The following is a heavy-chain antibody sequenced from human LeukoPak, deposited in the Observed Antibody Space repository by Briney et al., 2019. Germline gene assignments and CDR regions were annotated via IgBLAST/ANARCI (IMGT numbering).Heavy chain of an antibody. J-gene: IGHJ6*02. V-gene: IGHV4-4*07. Sequence: SETLSLTCTASGCSISSYYWSWIRQPAGKGLEWIGRIYTSGSTNYNPSLKSRVTMSVDTSKNQFSLKLSSVTAADTAVYYCARERLKQWPAMDVWGQGTTVTVSS. CDR3: ARERLKQWPAMDV. CDR2: IYTSGST. D-gene: IGHD6-19*01. CDR1: GCSISSYY.